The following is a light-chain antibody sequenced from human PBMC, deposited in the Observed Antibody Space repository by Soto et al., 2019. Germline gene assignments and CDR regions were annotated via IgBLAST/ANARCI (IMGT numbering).Light chain of an antibody. CDR2: EVS. CDR3: CSYATPRL. Sequence: QSVLTQSASVSGSPGQSITISCTGTSSDVGSYNLVSWYQQHPGKAPKLMIYEVSERPSGVSNRFSGSKSGNTASLTISGLQAEDEADYYCCSYATPRLFGGGTKLTVL. V-gene: IGLV2-23*02. J-gene: IGLJ2*01. CDR1: SSDVGSYNL.